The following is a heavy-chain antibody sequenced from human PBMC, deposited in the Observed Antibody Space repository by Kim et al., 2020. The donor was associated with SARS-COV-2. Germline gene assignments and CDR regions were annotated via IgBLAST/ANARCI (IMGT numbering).Heavy chain of an antibody. J-gene: IGHJ4*02. CDR1: GDSVSSDSVA. V-gene: IGHV6-1*01. Sequence: SQTLSLTCAIFGDSVSSDSVAWNWIRQSPSRGLEWLGRTYYRSKWYNDYAVSVKSRITISPDTSKNQFSLQLNSVAPEDTAVYYCARDHQYSIDYWGQGTLVTVSS. CDR3: ARDHQYSIDY. CDR2: TYYRSKWYN. D-gene: IGHD4-4*01.